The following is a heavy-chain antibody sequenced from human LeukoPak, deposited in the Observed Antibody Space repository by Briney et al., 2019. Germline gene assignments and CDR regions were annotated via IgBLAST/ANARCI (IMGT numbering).Heavy chain of an antibody. V-gene: IGHV3-23*01. Sequence: GGSLRLSCAASGFTFSSYAMSWVRQAPGKGLEWVSAISGSGGSTYYADSAKGRFTISRDNSKNTLYLQMNSLRAEDTAVYYCAKDGPYYDFWSGYDVSDYWGQGTLVTVSS. J-gene: IGHJ4*02. CDR1: GFTFSSYA. CDR2: ISGSGGST. D-gene: IGHD3-3*01. CDR3: AKDGPYYDFWSGYDVSDY.